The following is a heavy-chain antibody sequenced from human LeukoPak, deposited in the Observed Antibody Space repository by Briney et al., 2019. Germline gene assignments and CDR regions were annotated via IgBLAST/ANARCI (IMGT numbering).Heavy chain of an antibody. CDR1: GYTFTSYG. Sequence: ASVKVSCKASGYTFTSYGISWVRQAPGQGLEWMGWISAYNGNTNYAQKLQGRVTMTTDTSTSTVYMELSSLRSEDTAVYYCARNYYDSSGIYSLFNYWGQGTLVTVSS. J-gene: IGHJ4*02. D-gene: IGHD3-22*01. CDR3: ARNYYDSSGIYSLFNY. CDR2: ISAYNGNT. V-gene: IGHV1-18*01.